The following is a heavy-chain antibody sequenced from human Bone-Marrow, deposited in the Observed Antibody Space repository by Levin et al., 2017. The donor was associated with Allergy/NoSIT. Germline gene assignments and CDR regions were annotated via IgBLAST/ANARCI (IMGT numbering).Heavy chain of an antibody. V-gene: IGHV3-7*01. CDR3: ARDTILARYSSSWYVEFDY. Sequence: PGGSLRLSCAASGFTFSSYWMSWVRQAPGKGLEWVANIKQDGSEKYYVDSVKGRFTISRDNAKNSLYLQMNSLRAEDTAVYYCARDTILARYSSSWYVEFDYWGQGTLVTVSS. J-gene: IGHJ4*02. CDR1: GFTFSSYW. CDR2: IKQDGSEK. D-gene: IGHD6-13*01.